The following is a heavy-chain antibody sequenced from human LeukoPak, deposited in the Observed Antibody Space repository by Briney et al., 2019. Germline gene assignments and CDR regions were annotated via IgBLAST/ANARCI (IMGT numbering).Heavy chain of an antibody. CDR3: ARDFRSGSYGSEIEYAFDI. D-gene: IGHD1-26*01. CDR1: GGTFSSYA. J-gene: IGHJ3*02. Sequence: ASVKVSCKASGGTFSSYAISWVRQAPGQGLEWMGGIIPIFGTANYAQKFQGRVTITTDESTSTAYMELSSLRSEDTAVYYCARDFRSGSYGSEIEYAFDIWGQGTMVTVSS. V-gene: IGHV1-69*05. CDR2: IIPIFGTA.